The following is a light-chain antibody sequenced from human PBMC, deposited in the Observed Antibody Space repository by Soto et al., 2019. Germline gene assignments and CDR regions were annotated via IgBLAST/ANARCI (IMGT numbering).Light chain of an antibody. J-gene: IGLJ1*01. CDR2: EVS. Sequence: QSALTQPASVSGSPGQSITISCTGTSSDVGGYNYVSWYQQHPGKAPKFMIFEVSSRPSGVSYRFSGSKSGNTASLTISGLQAEDEADYYCSSYTSSSTLYVFGSGTKLTVL. CDR3: SSYTSSSTLYV. V-gene: IGLV2-14*01. CDR1: SSDVGGYNY.